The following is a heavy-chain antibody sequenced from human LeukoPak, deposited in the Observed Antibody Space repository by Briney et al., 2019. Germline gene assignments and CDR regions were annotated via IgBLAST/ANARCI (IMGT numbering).Heavy chain of an antibody. CDR3: ARGHYDSSGYYHLDY. V-gene: IGHV4-31*03. CDR1: GCSISSGGYY. CDR2: IYNRGSTA. D-gene: IGHD3-22*01. Sequence: PSETLSLTCTVSGCSISSGGYYWSWIRQHPGKALEGIGYIYNRGSTAYYSASLKSRINISEDTSKNQFSLKLSSVTDADTAVYHCARGHYDSSGYYHLDYWGQGTLVTVSS. J-gene: IGHJ4*02.